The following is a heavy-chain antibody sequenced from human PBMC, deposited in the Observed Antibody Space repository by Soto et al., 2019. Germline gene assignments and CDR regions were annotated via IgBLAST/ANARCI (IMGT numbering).Heavy chain of an antibody. CDR2: IDGSCQTT. V-gene: IGHV3-23*01. J-gene: IGHJ4*02. CDR1: GFTFTNYA. CDR3: AKYVGWCSGVWFHFDY. Sequence: EVQMLESGGDLIQPGGSLRLSCAVSGFTFTNYAMSWVRHTSGTGLEWVSSIDGSCQTTYYAASVKGRFTISRDNSRNLLFLQMNSLPAENTAIYYSAKYVGWCSGVWFHFDYGGRESLVSASS. D-gene: IGHD3-10*02.